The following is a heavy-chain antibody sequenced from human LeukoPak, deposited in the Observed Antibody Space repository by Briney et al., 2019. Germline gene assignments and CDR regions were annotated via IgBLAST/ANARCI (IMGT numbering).Heavy chain of an antibody. CDR3: AKDGGFYGENFDY. CDR1: GFTFSSYG. CDR2: IWYDGSNK. Sequence: GGSLRLSCAASGFTFSSYGMHWVRQAPGKGLEWVATIWYDGSNKYYADSVKGRFTISRDNSKNTLFLQMNSLRADDTAVFYCAKDGGFYGENFDYWGQGTLVTVSS. V-gene: IGHV3-30*02. D-gene: IGHD4-17*01. J-gene: IGHJ4*02.